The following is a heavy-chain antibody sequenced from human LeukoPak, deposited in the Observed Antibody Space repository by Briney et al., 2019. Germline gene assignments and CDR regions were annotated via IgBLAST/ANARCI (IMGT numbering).Heavy chain of an antibody. Sequence: ASVKVSCKASGYTITNNWMHWVRQAPGQGLEWMGVINPSGTGTSYGQKFQGRITMSRDTSISTAYMELSRLTSDDTAVYYCARGVVAASFYYYMDVWDKGTTVTISS. CDR2: INPSGTGT. D-gene: IGHD2-15*01. J-gene: IGHJ6*03. CDR1: GYTITNNW. V-gene: IGHV1-46*01. CDR3: ARGVVAASFYYYMDV.